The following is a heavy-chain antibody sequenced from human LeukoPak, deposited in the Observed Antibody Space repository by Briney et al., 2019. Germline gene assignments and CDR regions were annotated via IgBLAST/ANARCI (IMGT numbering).Heavy chain of an antibody. CDR1: GGSISSHY. D-gene: IGHD5-18*01. Sequence: SETLSLTCTVSGGSISSHYWSWIRQPPGKGLEWIAYLLDSVNTKDNPSLQSRLTLSADTSKKQFSLRLSSVTAADTAVYYCATIKRGSIYGYFDFWGQGIKVTVSS. CDR2: LLDSVNT. J-gene: IGHJ4*02. CDR3: ATIKRGSIYGYFDF. V-gene: IGHV4-59*11.